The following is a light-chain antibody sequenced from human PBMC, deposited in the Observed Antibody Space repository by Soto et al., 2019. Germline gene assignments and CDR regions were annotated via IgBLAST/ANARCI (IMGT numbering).Light chain of an antibody. CDR1: QSVGSN. V-gene: IGKV3-15*01. J-gene: IGKJ3*01. CDR3: QEYSKWPLFT. Sequence: EIVVTQSPGILSVSPGDRATLSCRASQSVGSNLAWYQQKPGQAPTLLIYAASTRATGLPARFSGSGSGTDFTLTISSLQSEDVAVYYCQEYSKWPLFTFGPGTRVDIK. CDR2: AAS.